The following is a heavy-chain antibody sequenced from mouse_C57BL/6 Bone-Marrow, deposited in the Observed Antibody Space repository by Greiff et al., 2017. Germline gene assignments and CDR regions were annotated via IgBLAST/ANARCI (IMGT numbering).Heavy chain of an antibody. CDR2: ISSGGDYI. CDR3: TRGDYGSIPFAY. D-gene: IGHD1-1*01. Sequence: EVQRVESGEGLVKPGGSLKLSCAASGFTFSSDAMSWVRQTPEKRLEWVAYISSGGDYIYYADTVKGRFTISRDNARNTLYLQMSRLKSEDTAMYYCTRGDYGSIPFAYWGQETLVTVSA. CDR1: GFTFSSDA. J-gene: IGHJ3*01. V-gene: IGHV5-9-1*02.